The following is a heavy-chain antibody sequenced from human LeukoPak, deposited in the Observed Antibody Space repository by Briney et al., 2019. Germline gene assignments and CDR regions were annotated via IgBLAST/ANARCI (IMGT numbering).Heavy chain of an antibody. D-gene: IGHD2-2*01. Sequence: GRSLRLSCAASGFTVSSYGMHWVRQATGKGLEWVAVIWYDGSNKYYADSVKGRFTISRDNSKNTLYLQMNSLRAEDTAVYYCARDPNRRYCSSTSCYGYYYYGMDVWGQGTTVTVSS. J-gene: IGHJ6*02. CDR1: GFTVSSYG. V-gene: IGHV3-33*01. CDR2: IWYDGSNK. CDR3: ARDPNRRYCSSTSCYGYYYYGMDV.